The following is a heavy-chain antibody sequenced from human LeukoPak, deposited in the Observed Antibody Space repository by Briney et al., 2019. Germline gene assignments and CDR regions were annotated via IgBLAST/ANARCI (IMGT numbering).Heavy chain of an antibody. CDR3: ARVVASNWFDP. Sequence: QPGGSLRLSCVASGFTFSTYWMSWVRQAPGKGLEWVANIKQDGSDKYYVDSVKGRFTISRDNAKNSLYLQMSSLRAEDTAVYYCARVVASNWFDPWGQGTLVTVSS. J-gene: IGHJ5*02. D-gene: IGHD5-12*01. CDR2: IKQDGSDK. V-gene: IGHV3-7*01. CDR1: GFTFSTYW.